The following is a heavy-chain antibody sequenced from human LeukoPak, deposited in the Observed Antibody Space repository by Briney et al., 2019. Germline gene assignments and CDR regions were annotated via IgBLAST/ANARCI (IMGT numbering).Heavy chain of an antibody. J-gene: IGHJ4*02. CDR1: GGSISSSSYY. CDR2: IYYSGST. Sequence: PSETLSLTCTVSGGSISSSSYYWGWIRQPPGKGLEWIGSIYYSGSTYYNPSLKSRVTISVDTSKNQFSLKLSSVTAADTAVYYCARWKHTQDSIGVYYFDYWGQGTLVTVSS. CDR3: ARWKHTQDSIGVYYFDY. D-gene: IGHD6-19*01. V-gene: IGHV4-39*07.